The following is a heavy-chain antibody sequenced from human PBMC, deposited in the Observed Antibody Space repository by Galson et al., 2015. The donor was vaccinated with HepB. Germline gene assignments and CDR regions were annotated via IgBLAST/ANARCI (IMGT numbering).Heavy chain of an antibody. D-gene: IGHD6-6*01. J-gene: IGHJ5*02. CDR2: IYYSGST. V-gene: IGHV4-31*03. CDR1: VGSISSGGYY. CDR3: ARVRSSVWHWFDP. Sequence: TLSLTCTVSVGSISSGGYYWSWIRQHPGKGLEWIGYIYYSGSTYYNPSLKSRVTISVDTSKNQFSLKLSSVTAADTAVYYCARVRSSVWHWFDPWGQGTLVTVSS.